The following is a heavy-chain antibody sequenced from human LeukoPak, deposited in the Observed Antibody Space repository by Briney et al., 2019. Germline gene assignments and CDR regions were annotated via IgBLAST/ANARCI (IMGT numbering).Heavy chain of an antibody. Sequence: PGGSLRLSCAASGFTFSSYSMNWVRQAPGKGLEWVSSVSSSSSYIYYADSVKGRFTISRDNAKNSLYLQMNSLRAEDTAVYYCARDLLATINYWGQGTLVTVSS. V-gene: IGHV3-21*01. D-gene: IGHD5-24*01. CDR3: ARDLLATINY. CDR1: GFTFSSYS. J-gene: IGHJ4*02. CDR2: VSSSSSYI.